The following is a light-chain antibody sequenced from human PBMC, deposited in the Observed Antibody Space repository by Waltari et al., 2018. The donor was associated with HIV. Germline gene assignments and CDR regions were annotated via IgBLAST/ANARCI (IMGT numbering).Light chain of an antibody. CDR1: SSDVWRYNL. V-gene: IGLV2-23*02. CDR3: CSYASTTDTYVV. CDR2: EVS. J-gene: IGLJ2*01. Sequence: QSALTQPASVSGSPGQAITIPCTGTSSDVWRYNLVSWYQTTPGKAPKLIIYEVSKRPSGVSNRFSGSKSGSTASLTISGLQPEDEADYCCCSYASTTDTYVVFGGGTKLTVL.